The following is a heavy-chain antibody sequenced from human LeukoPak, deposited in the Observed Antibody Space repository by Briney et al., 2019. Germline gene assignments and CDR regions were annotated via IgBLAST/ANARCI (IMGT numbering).Heavy chain of an antibody. CDR1: GITVSSNY. V-gene: IGHV3-53*01. CDR2: IYSGGST. CDR3: ARDLAHTQSFDI. J-gene: IGHJ3*02. Sequence: PGGSLRLSCAASGITVSSNYMNWVRQAPGKGLEWVSVIYSGGSTYYADSVKGRFTISRDNSKNTVYLQMNSLRAKDTAVYYCARDLAHTQSFDIWGRGTMVTVSS. D-gene: IGHD2-2*02.